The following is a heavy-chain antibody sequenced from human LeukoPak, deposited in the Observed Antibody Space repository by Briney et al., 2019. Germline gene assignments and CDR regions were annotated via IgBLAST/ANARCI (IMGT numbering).Heavy chain of an antibody. J-gene: IGHJ5*02. CDR2: IIPIFGTA. Sequence: SVKVSCKASGGTFSSYAVSWVRQAPGQGLEWMGGIIPIFGTANYAQKFQGRVTITTDESTSTAYMELSSLRSEDTAVYYCARDDPGIAVAGSGTPNWFDPWGQGTLVTVSS. D-gene: IGHD6-19*01. V-gene: IGHV1-69*05. CDR3: ARDDPGIAVAGSGTPNWFDP. CDR1: GGTFSSYA.